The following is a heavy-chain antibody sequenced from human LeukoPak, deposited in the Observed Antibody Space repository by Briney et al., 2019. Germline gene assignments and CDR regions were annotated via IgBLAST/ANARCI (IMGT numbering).Heavy chain of an antibody. J-gene: IGHJ6*03. CDR3: AKDPRVRLRWDYYYYYMDV. D-gene: IGHD4-23*01. CDR2: ILYDGSNK. Sequence: PGGSLRLSCAASGFTFNSYAMHWVRQAPGKGLEWVAVILYDGSNKYYADSVKGRFTISRDNSKNTLYLQMNSLRAEDTAVYYCAKDPRVRLRWDYYYYYMDVWGKGTTVTVSS. V-gene: IGHV3-30-3*01. CDR1: GFTFNSYA.